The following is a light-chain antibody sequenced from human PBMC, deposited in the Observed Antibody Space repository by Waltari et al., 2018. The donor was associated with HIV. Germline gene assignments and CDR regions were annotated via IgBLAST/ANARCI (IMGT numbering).Light chain of an antibody. CDR3: ATWGDNLSGPVV. Sequence: QSVLTQPPSASGTPGQRVTISCSGTTTYVHWYQQLPGAAPKLLIYRNNQRPSGVPALFSGSKSGTSASLAISGLRSEDEAEYFCATWGDNLSGPVVFGGGTKLTVL. CDR1: TTY. J-gene: IGLJ3*02. V-gene: IGLV1-47*01. CDR2: RNN.